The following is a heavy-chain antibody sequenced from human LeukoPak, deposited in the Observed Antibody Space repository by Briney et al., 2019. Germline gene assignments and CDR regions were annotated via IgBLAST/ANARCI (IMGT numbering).Heavy chain of an antibody. CDR2: IYYSGNT. Sequence: NPSETLSLTCTVSGGSISSSYWSWIRQPPGKGLEWIGYIYYSGNTNYNPSLESRVTISVDTSKNQFSLKLSSVTAADTAAYYCARGVYGSGPGDWFDPWGQGTLVTVSS. CDR1: GGSISSSY. D-gene: IGHD3-10*01. J-gene: IGHJ5*02. V-gene: IGHV4-59*08. CDR3: ARGVYGSGPGDWFDP.